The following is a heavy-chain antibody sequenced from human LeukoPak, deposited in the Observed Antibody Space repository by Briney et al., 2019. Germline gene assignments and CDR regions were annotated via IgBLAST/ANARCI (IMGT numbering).Heavy chain of an antibody. CDR1: GYSISSGYY. V-gene: IGHV4-38-2*02. Sequence: SETLSLTCTVSGYSISSGYYWGWIRQPPGKGLEWIGNIYHSGSTYYNLSLKSRVTISVDTSKNQFSLKLSSVTAADTAVYYCGRPLSYYSDSSGDDAFDIWGQGTMVTVSS. D-gene: IGHD3-22*01. CDR3: GRPLSYYSDSSGDDAFDI. CDR2: IYHSGST. J-gene: IGHJ3*02.